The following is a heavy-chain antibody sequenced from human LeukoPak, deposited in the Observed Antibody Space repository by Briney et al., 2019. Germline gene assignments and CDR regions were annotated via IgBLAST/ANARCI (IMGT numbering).Heavy chain of an antibody. CDR2: IIPIFGTA. CDR3: ARGMSVNSGELGDY. CDR1: GGTFSSYA. D-gene: IGHD1-26*01. V-gene: IGHV1-69*13. Sequence: ASVKVSCKASGGTFSSYAISWVRQAPGQGLEWMGGIIPIFGTANYAQKFQGRVTITADESTSTAYMELSSLRSEDTAVYYCARGMSVNSGELGDYWGQGTLVTVS. J-gene: IGHJ4*02.